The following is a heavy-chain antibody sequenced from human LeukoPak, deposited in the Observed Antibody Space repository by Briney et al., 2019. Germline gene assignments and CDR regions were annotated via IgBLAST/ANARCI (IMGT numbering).Heavy chain of an antibody. CDR1: GFTFDDYA. J-gene: IGHJ4*02. CDR2: ITWNSGSI. Sequence: PGGSLRLSCAVSGFTFDDYAMHWVRQAPGKGLEWVSGITWNSGSIGYADSVKGRFTISRDNAKNSLYLQMNSLRAEDTALYYCAKAISFDSSAYYYLPDYWGQGTLVTVSS. CDR3: AKAISFDSSAYYYLPDY. V-gene: IGHV3-9*01. D-gene: IGHD3-22*01.